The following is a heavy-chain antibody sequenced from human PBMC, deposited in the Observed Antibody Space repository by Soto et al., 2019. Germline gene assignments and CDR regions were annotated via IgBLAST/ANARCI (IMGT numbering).Heavy chain of an antibody. CDR2: IIPILGIV. J-gene: IGHJ3*02. D-gene: IGHD2-15*01. CDR1: GGTFGDYS. CDR3: ARGYCSGGTCDNAFDI. V-gene: IGHV1-69*02. Sequence: QVQLVQSGAEVKKPGSSVKVSCKTSGGTFGDYSISWVRQAPGQGREWMGRIIPILGIVNNAQNLPGRVTITADKSTRTASMELSSLRSEDTAVYYCARGYCSGGTCDNAFDIWGQGTMVTVSS.